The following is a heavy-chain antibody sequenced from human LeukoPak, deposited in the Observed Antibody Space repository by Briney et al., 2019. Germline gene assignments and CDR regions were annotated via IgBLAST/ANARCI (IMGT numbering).Heavy chain of an antibody. D-gene: IGHD3-22*01. V-gene: IGHV3-23*01. CDR2: ISGSGGST. CDR3: AKDRGYYDSSSPYYFGY. J-gene: IGHJ4*02. Sequence: GGSLRLSCAASGFTFSSYAMSWVRQAPGKGLEWVSAISGSGGSTYYADSVKGRFTISRDNSKNTLYLQMNSLRAEDTAVYYCAKDRGYYDSSSPYYFGYWGQGTLVTVSS. CDR1: GFTFSSYA.